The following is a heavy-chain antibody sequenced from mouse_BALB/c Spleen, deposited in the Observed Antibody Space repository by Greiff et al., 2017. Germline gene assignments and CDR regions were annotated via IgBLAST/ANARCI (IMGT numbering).Heavy chain of an antibody. CDR2: ISSGGSYT. CDR1: GFTFSSYA. D-gene: IGHD4-1*01. Sequence: DVQLVESGGGLVKPGGSLKLSCAASGFTFSSYAMSWVRQTPEKRLEWVATISSGGSYTYYPDSVKGRFTISRDNAKNTLYLQMSSLRSEDTAMYYCATNWDAFAYWGQGTLVTVSA. J-gene: IGHJ3*01. CDR3: ATNWDAFAY. V-gene: IGHV5-9-3*01.